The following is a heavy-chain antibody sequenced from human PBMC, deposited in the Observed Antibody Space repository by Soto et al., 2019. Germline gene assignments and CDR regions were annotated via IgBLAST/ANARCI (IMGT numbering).Heavy chain of an antibody. V-gene: IGHV4-59*08. CDR2: VYYSGST. CDR3: ARHDSSGWRIDY. D-gene: IGHD6-19*01. Sequence: SETLSLTCTVSGVSINDYYWSWIRQSPGKGLEWIGYVYYSGSTNYNPSLKSRVTISVDTSKNQFSLKLSSVTAADTAVYYCARHDSSGWRIDYWGQGTLVTVSS. J-gene: IGHJ4*02. CDR1: GVSINDYY.